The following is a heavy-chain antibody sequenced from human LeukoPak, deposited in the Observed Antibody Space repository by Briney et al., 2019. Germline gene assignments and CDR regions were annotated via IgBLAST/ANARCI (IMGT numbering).Heavy chain of an antibody. V-gene: IGHV1-2*06. CDR3: ARTYYYDCSGYYYVRTQNGGGFDP. CDR1: GYTFTGYY. D-gene: IGHD3-22*01. J-gene: IGHJ5*02. CDR2: INPNSGGT. Sequence: ASVKVSCKASGYTFTGYYMHWVRQAPGQGLEWMGRINPNSGGTNYAQKFQGRVTMTRDTSISTAYMELSRLRSDDTAVYYCARTYYYDCSGYYYVRTQNGGGFDPWGQGTLVTVSS.